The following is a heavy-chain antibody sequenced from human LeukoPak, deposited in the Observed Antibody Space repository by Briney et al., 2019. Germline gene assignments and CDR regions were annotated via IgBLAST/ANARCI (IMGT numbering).Heavy chain of an antibody. Sequence: GGSLRLSCAASGFTVSSNYMSWVRQAPGKGLEWISVIYSGGSTYYADSVKGRFTISRDNSKNTLYLQMNSLRAEDTAVYYCAKTLKWELPAPFDHWGQGTLVTVSS. J-gene: IGHJ4*02. CDR1: GFTVSSNY. CDR2: IYSGGST. V-gene: IGHV3-53*01. D-gene: IGHD1-26*01. CDR3: AKTLKWELPAPFDH.